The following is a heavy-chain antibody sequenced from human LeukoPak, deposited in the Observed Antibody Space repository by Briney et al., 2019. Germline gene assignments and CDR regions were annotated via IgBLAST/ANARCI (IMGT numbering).Heavy chain of an antibody. CDR3: ARDLKQWLASSVFDP. CDR2: IKEDGSET. J-gene: IGHJ5*02. V-gene: IGHV3-7*01. CDR1: GFTFSSYW. Sequence: GGSLRLSCAASGFTFSSYWMSWVRQAPGKGLEWVSNIKEDGSETYYVGSVKGRFTISRDNAKNSLYLQMNSLKAEDTAVYYCARDLKQWLASSVFDPWGQGTLVTVSS. D-gene: IGHD6-19*01.